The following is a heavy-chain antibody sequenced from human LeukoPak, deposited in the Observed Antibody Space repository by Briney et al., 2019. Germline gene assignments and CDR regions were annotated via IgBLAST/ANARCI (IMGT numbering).Heavy chain of an antibody. V-gene: IGHV3-30*03. Sequence: QSGGSLRLSCAASGFTFSSYGMHWVRQAPGKGLEWVAVISYDGSNKYYADSVKGRFTISRDNSKNTLYLQMNSLRAEDTAVYYCARVRIRWELTENDAFDIWGQGTMVTVSS. D-gene: IGHD1-26*01. CDR3: ARVRIRWELTENDAFDI. CDR1: GFTFSSYG. J-gene: IGHJ3*02. CDR2: ISYDGSNK.